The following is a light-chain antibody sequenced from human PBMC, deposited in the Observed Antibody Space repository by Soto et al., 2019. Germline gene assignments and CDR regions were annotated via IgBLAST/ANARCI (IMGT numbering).Light chain of an antibody. J-gene: IGLJ1*01. V-gene: IGLV1-40*01. CDR2: GNS. CDR1: SSNIGATYD. CDR3: QSYDSSLSAHYV. Sequence: VLTQPPSVSGAPGQRVTISCTGSSSNIGATYDVQWYQQLPGTAPKLLIYGNSNRPSGVPDRFSGSKSGTSASLAITGLQADDEADYYCQSYDSSLSAHYVFGTGTKVTVL.